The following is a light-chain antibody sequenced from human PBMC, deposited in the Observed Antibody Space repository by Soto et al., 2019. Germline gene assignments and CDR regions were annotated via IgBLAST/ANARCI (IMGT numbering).Light chain of an antibody. CDR2: EVS. J-gene: IGLJ2*01. V-gene: IGLV2-23*02. CDR3: CSYAGRAKV. CDR1: SSDVGSYNL. Sequence: SALTQPASVSGSPGQSITISCTGTSSDVGSYNLVSWYQQHPGKAPKLMIYEVSKRPSGVSNRFSGSKSGNTASLTISGLQAEDEADYYCCSYAGRAKVFGGGTKLTVL.